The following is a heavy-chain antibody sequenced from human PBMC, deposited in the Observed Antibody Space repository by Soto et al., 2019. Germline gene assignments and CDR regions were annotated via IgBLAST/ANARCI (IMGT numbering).Heavy chain of an antibody. CDR3: VGQSSSGLY. D-gene: IGHD6-13*01. CDR2: ISHSGST. V-gene: IGHV4-34*01. J-gene: IGHJ4*02. Sequence: QVQLPQWGAGLLKPSETLSLTCAVYGGSFSGYYWTWIRQPPGKGLEWIGEISHSGSTKYNPSLKSRFTTSVDTSTTTFSLQLNSVTAADTAVYYCVGQSSSGLYWGQGTLVTVSS. CDR1: GGSFSGYY.